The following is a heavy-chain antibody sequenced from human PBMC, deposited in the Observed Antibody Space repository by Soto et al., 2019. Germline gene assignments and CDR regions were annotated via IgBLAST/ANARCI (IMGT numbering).Heavy chain of an antibody. CDR3: ASSVTTRLYYYYYYYMDV. Sequence: SETLSLTCTVSGGSIISYYWSWIRQPPGKGLEWIGYIYYSGSTNYNPSLKSRVTISVDTSKNQFSLKLSSVTAADTAVYYCASSVTTRLYYYYYYYMDVWGKGTTVTVSS. D-gene: IGHD4-17*01. CDR2: IYYSGST. V-gene: IGHV4-59*01. CDR1: GGSIISYY. J-gene: IGHJ6*03.